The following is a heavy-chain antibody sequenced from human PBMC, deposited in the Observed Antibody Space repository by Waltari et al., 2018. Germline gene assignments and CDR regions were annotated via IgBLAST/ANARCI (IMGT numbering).Heavy chain of an antibody. J-gene: IGHJ4*02. D-gene: IGHD3-16*01. CDR3: ARGLGGSSPFDY. CDR2: INPTNGVT. Sequence: QVHLVQSGAEVKKSGASVKVSCKASGYSFGGYYLYWVRQAPGQGLEWMVWINPTNGVTNYAQKFQGRVTMTRDTSINSVYMDLSRLRSDDTAVYFCARGLGGSSPFDYWGRGTLVTVSS. V-gene: IGHV1-2*02. CDR1: GYSFGGYY.